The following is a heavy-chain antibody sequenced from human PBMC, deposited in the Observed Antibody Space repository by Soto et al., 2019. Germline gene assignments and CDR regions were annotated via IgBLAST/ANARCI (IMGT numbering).Heavy chain of an antibody. J-gene: IGHJ4*02. Sequence: GWSLRLSCAASGFTFSSYAMSWVRQAPGKGLEWVSAISGSGGSTYYADSVKGRFTISRDNSKNTLYLQMNSLRAEDTAVYYCAKDYLLHYYFDYWGQGTLVTVSS. D-gene: IGHD3-16*02. CDR2: ISGSGGST. CDR1: GFTFSSYA. V-gene: IGHV3-23*01. CDR3: AKDYLLHYYFDY.